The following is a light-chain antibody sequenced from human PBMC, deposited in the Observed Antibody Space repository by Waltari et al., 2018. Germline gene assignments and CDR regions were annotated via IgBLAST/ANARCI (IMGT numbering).Light chain of an antibody. CDR1: SRDIGTFTL. J-gene: IGLJ3*02. Sequence: QSALTQPASVSGSPGQSISISCIGTSRDIGTFTLVSWYLQYPGTAPTLPIYDVSQRPSGVSNRFAGSKSGNTASLTISGLQAEDEAIYYCCSYAGSRTWVFGGGAKLTVL. CDR3: CSYAGSRTWV. CDR2: DVS. V-gene: IGLV2-23*02.